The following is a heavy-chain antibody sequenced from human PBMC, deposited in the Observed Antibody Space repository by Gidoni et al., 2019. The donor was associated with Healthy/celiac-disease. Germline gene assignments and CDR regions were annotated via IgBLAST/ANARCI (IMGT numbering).Heavy chain of an antibody. Sequence: GWISAYNGNTNYAQKLQGRVTMTTDTSTSTAYMELRSLRSDDTAVYYCARVPRSPAAAGTYFDYWGQGTLVTVSS. CDR2: ISAYNGNT. J-gene: IGHJ4*02. D-gene: IGHD6-13*01. V-gene: IGHV1-18*01. CDR3: ARVPRSPAAAGTYFDY.